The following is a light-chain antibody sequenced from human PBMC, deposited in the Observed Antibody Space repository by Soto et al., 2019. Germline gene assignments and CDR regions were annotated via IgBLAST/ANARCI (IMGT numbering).Light chain of an antibody. J-gene: IGKJ3*01. CDR1: QNINSW. CDR3: QQYNSYAIFT. V-gene: IGKV1-5*03. Sequence: DIQMTQSPSTLSASVGDRVIITCRASQNINSWLAWYQQKPGKPPQLLIYKASTLESGVPSRFSGSGSGTEFTLTISSLQPDDFATYYCQQYNSYAIFTFGPGTKVDIK. CDR2: KAS.